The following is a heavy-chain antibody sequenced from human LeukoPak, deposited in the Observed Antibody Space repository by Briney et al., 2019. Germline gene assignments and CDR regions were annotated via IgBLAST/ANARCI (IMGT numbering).Heavy chain of an antibody. J-gene: IGHJ5*02. V-gene: IGHV4-61*02. Sequence: PSETLSLTCTVSGDSISSGSYYWSWIRQPAGKGLEWIGRIYTSGSTNYNPSLKSRVTISVDTSKNQFSLKLSSVTAADTAVYYCATRDVDTAMAPFDPWGQGTLVTVSS. CDR1: GDSISSGSYY. CDR2: IYTSGST. CDR3: ATRDVDTAMAPFDP. D-gene: IGHD5-18*01.